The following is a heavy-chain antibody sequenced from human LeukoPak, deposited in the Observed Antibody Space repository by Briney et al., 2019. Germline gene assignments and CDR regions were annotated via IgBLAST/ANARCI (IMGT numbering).Heavy chain of an antibody. V-gene: IGHV3-30*04. CDR2: ISYDGSNK. Sequence: GGSLRLSCAASGFTFSSYAIHWVRQAPGKGLEWVAVISYDGSNKYYADSVKGRFTISRDNSKNTLYLQMNSLRAEDTAVYYCAREGPNIAAAGMSDYWGQGTLVTVSS. J-gene: IGHJ4*02. CDR1: GFTFSSYA. CDR3: AREGPNIAAAGMSDY. D-gene: IGHD6-13*01.